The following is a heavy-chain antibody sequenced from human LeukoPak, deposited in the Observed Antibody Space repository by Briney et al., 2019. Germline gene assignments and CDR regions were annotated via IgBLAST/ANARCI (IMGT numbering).Heavy chain of an antibody. J-gene: IGHJ5*02. CDR3: ARALRNYKNWFDP. Sequence: ASAKVSCKASGYTFTGYYMHWVRQAPGQGLEWMGWINPNSGGTNYAQKFQGRVTMTRDTSISTAYMELSRLRSDDTAVYYCARALRNYKNWFDPWGQGTLVTVSS. CDR2: INPNSGGT. CDR1: GYTFTGYY. D-gene: IGHD1-7*01. V-gene: IGHV1-2*02.